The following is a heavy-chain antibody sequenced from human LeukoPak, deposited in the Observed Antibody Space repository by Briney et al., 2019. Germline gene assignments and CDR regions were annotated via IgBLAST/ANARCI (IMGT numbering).Heavy chain of an antibody. J-gene: IGHJ5*02. CDR1: GGSFSGYY. CDR3: ARHRLVYYYDSSGYSFDP. V-gene: IGHV4-34*01. CDR2: INHSGST. Sequence: SETLSLTCAVYGGSFSGYYWSWIRQPPGKWLEWIGEINHSGSTNYNPSLKSRVTISVDTSKNQFSLKLSSVTAAYTAVYYCARHRLVYYYDSSGYSFDPWGQGTLVTVSS. D-gene: IGHD3-22*01.